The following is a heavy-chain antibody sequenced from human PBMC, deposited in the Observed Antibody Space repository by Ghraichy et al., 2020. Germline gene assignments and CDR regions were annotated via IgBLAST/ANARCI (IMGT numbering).Heavy chain of an antibody. J-gene: IGHJ3*02. CDR2: IYYSGST. CDR3: ARLGRGSGPLDAFDI. CDR1: GGSISSSSYY. Sequence: SETLSLTCTVSGGSISSSSYYWGWIRQPPGKGLEWIGSIYYSGSTYYNPSLKSRVTISVDTSKNQFSLKLSSVTAADTAVYYCARLGRGSGPLDAFDIWGQGTMVTVSS. D-gene: IGHD1-14*01. V-gene: IGHV4-39*01.